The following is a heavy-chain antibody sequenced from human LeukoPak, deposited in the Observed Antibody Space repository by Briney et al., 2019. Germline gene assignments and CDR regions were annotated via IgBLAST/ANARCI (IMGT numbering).Heavy chain of an antibody. CDR1: GFTFSSYW. V-gene: IGHV3-74*01. J-gene: IGHJ4*02. CDR3: AREPTTYYYGSGSYGPDY. D-gene: IGHD3-10*01. CDR2: INTDGSST. Sequence: GGSLRLSCAASGFTFSSYWMHWVRQAPGKGLVWVSRINTDGSSTSYADSVKGRFTISRDNAKNTLYLQMNSLRAEDTAVYYCAREPTTYYYGSGSYGPDYWGQGTLVTVSS.